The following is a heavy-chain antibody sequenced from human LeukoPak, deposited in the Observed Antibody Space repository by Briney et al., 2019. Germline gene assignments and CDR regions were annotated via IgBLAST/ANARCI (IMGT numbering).Heavy chain of an antibody. CDR2: IYSGGST. CDR1: GFTFDDYG. Sequence: PGGSLRLSCAASGFTFDDYGMSWVRQAPGKGLEWVSVIYSGGSTYYADSVKGRFTISRDNSKNTLYLQMNSLRAEDTAVYYCARHSGWVDWGQGTLVTVSS. CDR3: ARHSGWVD. J-gene: IGHJ4*02. D-gene: IGHD6-25*01. V-gene: IGHV3-66*04.